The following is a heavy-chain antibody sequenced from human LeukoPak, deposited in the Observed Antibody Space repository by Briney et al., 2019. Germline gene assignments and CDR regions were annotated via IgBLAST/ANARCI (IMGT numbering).Heavy chain of an antibody. CDR3: ARGGIDYYGSGSLNWFDP. CDR2: IIPIFGTA. CDR1: GGTFSSYA. V-gene: IGHV1-69*13. Sequence: ASVNVSCTASGGTFSSYAISWVRQAPGQGLEWMGGIIPIFGTANYAQKFQGRVTITADESTSTAYMELSSLRSEDTAVYYCARGGIDYYGSGSLNWFDPWGQGTLVTVSS. D-gene: IGHD3-10*01. J-gene: IGHJ5*02.